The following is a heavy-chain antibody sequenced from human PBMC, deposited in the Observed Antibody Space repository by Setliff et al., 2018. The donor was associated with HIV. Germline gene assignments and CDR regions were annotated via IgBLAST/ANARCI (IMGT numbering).Heavy chain of an antibody. D-gene: IGHD2-21*02. Sequence: PSETLSLTCTVSGGSISNYYWSWIRQPPGKGLEWIGCGYYSGITHYDPSLKSRVSISVDASKNQFSLRLNSVTVADTAVYFCARSSRGSLRDLDYWDPGTLVTVSS. J-gene: IGHJ4*02. CDR2: GYYSGIT. CDR1: GGSISNYY. CDR3: ARSSRGSLRDLDY. V-gene: IGHV4-59*08.